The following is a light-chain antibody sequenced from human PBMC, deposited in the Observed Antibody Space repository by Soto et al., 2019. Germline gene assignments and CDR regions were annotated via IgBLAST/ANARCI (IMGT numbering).Light chain of an antibody. CDR3: QSYDSSLSGWV. CDR2: GNS. CDR1: SSNIGAGYD. J-gene: IGLJ3*02. V-gene: IGLV1-40*01. Sequence: QPVLTQPPSVSGAPGQRVTISCTGSSSNIGAGYDVHWYQQLPGTAPKLLIYGNSNRPSGVPDRFSGSKYGPSASLAITGRQAEDEADYYCQSYDSSLSGWVFGGGNKVTVL.